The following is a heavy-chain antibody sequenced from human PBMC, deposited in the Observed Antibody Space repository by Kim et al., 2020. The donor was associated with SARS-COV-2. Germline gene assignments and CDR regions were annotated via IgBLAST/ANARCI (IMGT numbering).Heavy chain of an antibody. Sequence: ASVKVSCKASGYTFTGYYMHWVRQAPGQGLEWIGRINPNSGGTDYAQKFQGRVTMTRDTSISTAYMELNTLRSDDTAAYYCARGCSSNNCWSLQYWGHGTLVTVSS. CDR2: INPNSGGT. V-gene: IGHV1-2*06. CDR3: ARGCSSNNCWSLQY. D-gene: IGHD2-2*01. CDR1: GYTFTGYY. J-gene: IGHJ4*01.